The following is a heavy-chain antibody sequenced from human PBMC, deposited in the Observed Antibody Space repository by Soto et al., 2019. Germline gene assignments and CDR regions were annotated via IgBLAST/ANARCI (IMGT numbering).Heavy chain of an antibody. CDR3: AKDQTHAFDI. CDR1: GFTFSTYG. J-gene: IGHJ3*02. CDR2: ISDDGNSK. V-gene: IGHV3-30*18. Sequence: QVQLVESGGGVVQPGRSLRLFCAASGFTFSTYGMYWVRQAPGKGLEWVAVISDDGNSKYYADSVKGRFTISRDNSKNTVYLQMNSLRLEDTAVYYCAKDQTHAFDIWGQGTMVTVSS.